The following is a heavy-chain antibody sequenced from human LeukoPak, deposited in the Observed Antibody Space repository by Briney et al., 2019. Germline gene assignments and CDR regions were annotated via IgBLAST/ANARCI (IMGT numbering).Heavy chain of an antibody. CDR1: GYTFTNYW. V-gene: IGHV5-51*01. Sequence: GESLKISCKGSGYTFTNYWITWVRQMPGKGLEWMGIIYPGDSDTRYSPSFQGQVTISADTSISTVYLQWSSLRASDTAMYYCAIRFFYDVNGYYYFDSWGQGTQVTVSS. CDR2: IYPGDSDT. J-gene: IGHJ4*02. D-gene: IGHD3-22*01. CDR3: AIRFFYDVNGYYYFDS.